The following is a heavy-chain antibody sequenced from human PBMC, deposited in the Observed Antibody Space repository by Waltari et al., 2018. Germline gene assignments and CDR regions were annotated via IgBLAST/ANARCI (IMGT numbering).Heavy chain of an antibody. Sequence: QLQLQESGPGLVKPSETLSLTCPVSGGSISSSSYYWGWIRQPRGKVLGWIGSIYYSGSTYYNPSLKSRVTISVDTSKNQFSLKLSSVTAADTAVYYCARHPAMTIMLWYFDLWGRGTLVTVSS. CDR1: GGSISSSSYY. D-gene: IGHD2-8*01. CDR3: ARHPAMTIMLWYFDL. V-gene: IGHV4-39*01. J-gene: IGHJ2*01. CDR2: IYYSGST.